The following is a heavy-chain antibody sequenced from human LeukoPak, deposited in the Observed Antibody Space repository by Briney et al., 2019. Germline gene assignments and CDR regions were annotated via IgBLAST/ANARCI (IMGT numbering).Heavy chain of an antibody. J-gene: IGHJ4*02. CDR3: ARGGLHSDFDS. V-gene: IGHV3-66*01. CDR1: GFSVSGNY. D-gene: IGHD5-24*01. CDR2: INTGGST. Sequence: GGSLRLSCVGSGFSVSGNYMSWVRQAPGRGLEWVSFINTGGSTYYADSVKGRFTISRDNSKNTLFLQMNSLRAEDTAVYYCARGGLHSDFDSWGQGTLVTVSS.